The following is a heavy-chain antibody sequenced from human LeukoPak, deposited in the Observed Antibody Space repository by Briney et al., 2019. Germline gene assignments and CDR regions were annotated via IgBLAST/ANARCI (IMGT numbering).Heavy chain of an antibody. CDR1: GGSISSGDYY. CDR3: AREEDYYDSSGYSRSRRFDP. V-gene: IGHV4-30-2*01. J-gene: IGHJ5*02. D-gene: IGHD3-22*01. CDR2: IYHSGST. Sequence: SETLSLTCTVSGGSISSGDYYWSWIRQPPGKGLEWIGYIYHSGSTYYNPSLKSRVTISVDRSKNQFSLKLSSVTAADTAVYYCAREEDYYDSSGYSRSRRFDPWGQGTLVTVSS.